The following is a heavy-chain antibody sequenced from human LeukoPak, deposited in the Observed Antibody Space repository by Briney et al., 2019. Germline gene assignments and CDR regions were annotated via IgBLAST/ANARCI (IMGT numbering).Heavy chain of an antibody. J-gene: IGHJ4*02. CDR3: AKASAMIVVVSKHFDY. V-gene: IGHV3-23*01. D-gene: IGHD3-22*01. CDR2: ISGSGGNT. Sequence: GGSLRLSCAAAGFTFSSYGMSWVREAPGKELEWVSAISGSGGNTYYADSVKGRFTISRDNSKNTLYLQMNSLRAEDTAVYYCAKASAMIVVVSKHFDYWGQGTLVTVSS. CDR1: GFTFSSYG.